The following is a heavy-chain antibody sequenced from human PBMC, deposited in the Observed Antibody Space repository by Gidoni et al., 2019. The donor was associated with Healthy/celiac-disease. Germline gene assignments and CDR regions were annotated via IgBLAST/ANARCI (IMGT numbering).Heavy chain of an antibody. V-gene: IGHV4-59*08. CDR3: AGGYCSGGSCYAGLIDY. D-gene: IGHD2-15*01. CDR2: IYYSGNT. CDR1: GGSLSSYY. J-gene: IGHJ4*02. Sequence: QVQLQESGPGLVKPSETLSLTCTVPGGSLSSYYWSWIRQPPGKGLEWIGYIYYSGNTNYNPSLKSRVTISVDTSKNQFSLKLSSVTAADTAVYYCAGGYCSGGSCYAGLIDYWGQGTLVTVSS.